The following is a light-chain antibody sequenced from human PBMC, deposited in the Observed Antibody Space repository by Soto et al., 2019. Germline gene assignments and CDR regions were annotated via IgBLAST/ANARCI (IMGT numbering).Light chain of an antibody. V-gene: IGKV1-9*01. J-gene: IGKJ4*01. CDR3: QQFNSYPLT. CDR2: AAS. Sequence: DIHLTQSPSFLSASVGDRVTITCRASQGIASSLAWYQQKAGKAPKLLIYAASTLESGVPSRFSGSGPGTEFTLTTSSLQPEDFAIYYGQQFNSYPLTFGGGTKVEIK. CDR1: QGIASS.